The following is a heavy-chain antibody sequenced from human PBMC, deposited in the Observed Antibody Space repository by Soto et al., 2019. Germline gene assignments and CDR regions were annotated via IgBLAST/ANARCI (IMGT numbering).Heavy chain of an antibody. CDR1: GITFSTYA. V-gene: IGHV1-3*01. CDR2: INAGNGNT. J-gene: IGHJ5*02. Sequence: QVQLVQSGAEVKKPGASVKVSCKASGITFSTYAIHWVPQAPGQRLEWMGWINAGNGNTRYSQKFQGRVTLTMDTCVSTAYMDLSSLRSEDTAIYYCARAISGYVTWGQGTLVTVSS. D-gene: IGHD5-12*01. CDR3: ARAISGYVT.